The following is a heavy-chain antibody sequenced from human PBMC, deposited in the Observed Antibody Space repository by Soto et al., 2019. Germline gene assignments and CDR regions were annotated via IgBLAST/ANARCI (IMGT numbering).Heavy chain of an antibody. CDR3: ARHGESSSWSVSWFDP. CDR2: IYSSGST. D-gene: IGHD6-13*01. J-gene: IGHJ5*02. Sequence: QLQLQESGPGLVKPSETLSLTCTVSGGSISSSSYYWGWIRQPPGKGLEWIGSIYSSGSTYYSPSLKSRVTISVDTSKNQFSLKLTSVTAADTAVYYCARHGESSSWSVSWFDPWGQGTLVTVSS. CDR1: GGSISSSSYY. V-gene: IGHV4-39*01.